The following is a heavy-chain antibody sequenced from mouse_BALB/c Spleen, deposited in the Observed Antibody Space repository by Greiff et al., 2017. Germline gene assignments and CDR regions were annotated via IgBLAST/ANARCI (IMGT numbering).Heavy chain of an antibody. CDR2: ISSGGGST. Sequence: EVKLVESGGGLVKPGGSLKLSCAASGFAFSSYDMSWVRQTPEKRLEWVAYISSGGGSTYYPDTVKGRFTISRDNAKNTLYLQMSSLKSEDTAMYYCASERELGPFADWGQGTLVTVSA. CDR1: GFAFSSYD. V-gene: IGHV5-12-1*01. D-gene: IGHD4-1*01. CDR3: ASERELGPFAD. J-gene: IGHJ3*01.